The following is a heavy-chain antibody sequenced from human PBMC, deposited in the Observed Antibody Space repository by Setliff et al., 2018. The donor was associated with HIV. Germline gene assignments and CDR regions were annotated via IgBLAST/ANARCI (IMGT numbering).Heavy chain of an antibody. Sequence: ASVKVSCKASGDTFTRYYLHWVRQAPGQGLEWMGWINPPSGATNYTQVRDRVALTRDTSISTAYMDLGRLRSDDTAVYYCVTFSSGLGYHDIFDIWGQGTGVTVSS. V-gene: IGHV1-2*02. CDR2: INPPSGAT. CDR1: GDTFTRYY. J-gene: IGHJ3*02. CDR3: VTFSSGLGYHDIFDI. D-gene: IGHD3-22*01.